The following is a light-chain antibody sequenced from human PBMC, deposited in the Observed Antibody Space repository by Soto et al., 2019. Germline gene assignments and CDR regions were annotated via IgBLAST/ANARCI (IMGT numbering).Light chain of an antibody. CDR1: SSNIESNY. CDR3: GTWDSGLSGVV. CDR2: DNN. J-gene: IGLJ2*01. Sequence: QSVLTQPPSVSAAPGPKVTISCSGSSSNIESNYVSWYQQVPGTAPKLLIHDNNQRPSGVPDRFSGSKSGTSATLGITGLQTGDEADYYCGTWDSGLSGVVFGGGTKLTVL. V-gene: IGLV1-51*01.